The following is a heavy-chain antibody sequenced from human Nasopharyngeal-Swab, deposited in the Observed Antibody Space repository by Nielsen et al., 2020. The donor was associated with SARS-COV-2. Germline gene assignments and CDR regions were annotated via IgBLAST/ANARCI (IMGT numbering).Heavy chain of an antibody. CDR2: ISGSGGST. J-gene: IGHJ6*02. Sequence: GESLKISCAASGFTFSSYAMSWVRQAPGKGLEWVSAISGSGGSTYYADSVKGRFTISRDNSKNTLYLQMNSLRAEDTVVYYCAKMGGGSKFDYYYYGMDVWGQGTTVTVSS. CDR3: AKMGGGSKFDYYYYGMDV. V-gene: IGHV3-23*01. CDR1: GFTFSSYA. D-gene: IGHD2-15*01.